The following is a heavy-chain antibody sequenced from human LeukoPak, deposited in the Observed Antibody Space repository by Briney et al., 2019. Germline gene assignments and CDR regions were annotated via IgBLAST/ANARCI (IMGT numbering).Heavy chain of an antibody. D-gene: IGHD5/OR15-5a*01. J-gene: IGHJ6*03. CDR3: ARVGVSDHTGGSASYDYNMNV. V-gene: IGHV3-7*01. Sequence: GGSLRLSCAASGFTFSSYWMSWVRQARGKGLERVANIKQVVSEKYYVVLVIGRITNTRGNAKTSLYQQMNRPRADDTALYYYARVGVSDHTGGSASYDYNMNVWGKGTTVTASS. CDR1: GFTFSSYW. CDR2: IKQVVSEK.